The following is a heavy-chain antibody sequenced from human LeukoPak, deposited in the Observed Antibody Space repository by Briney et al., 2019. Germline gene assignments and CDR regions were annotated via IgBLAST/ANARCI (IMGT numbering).Heavy chain of an antibody. CDR1: GYTFTSYD. Sequence: ASVKVSCKASGYTFTSYDINWVRQATGQGLEWMGWMNPNSDNTDYAQKFQGRVTMTMNTSISTAYMGLSSLRSEDTAVYYCASRFYDSSGNYFEYWGQGTLVTVSS. J-gene: IGHJ4*02. D-gene: IGHD3-22*01. CDR2: MNPNSDNT. CDR3: ASRFYDSSGNYFEY. V-gene: IGHV1-8*01.